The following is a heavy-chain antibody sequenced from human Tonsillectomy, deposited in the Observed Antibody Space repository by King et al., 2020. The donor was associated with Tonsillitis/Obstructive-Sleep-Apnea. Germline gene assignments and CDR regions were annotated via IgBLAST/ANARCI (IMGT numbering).Heavy chain of an antibody. Sequence: VQLVQSGAEVRKPGSSMKVSCKASGGSFSSYSISWVRQAPGQGLEWMGRIIPMFGTATYAQKFQGRVNITADESTSTAYLEVTSLRSEDTAMYYCARGYCSSIPCSDDYFDFWGQGTLVTVSS. D-gene: IGHD2-2*01. CDR1: GGSFSSYS. V-gene: IGHV1-69*15. J-gene: IGHJ4*02. CDR2: IIPMFGTA. CDR3: ARGYCSSIPCSDDYFDF.